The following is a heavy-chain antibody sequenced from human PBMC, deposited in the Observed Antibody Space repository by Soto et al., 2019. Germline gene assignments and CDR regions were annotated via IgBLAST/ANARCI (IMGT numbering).Heavy chain of an antibody. J-gene: IGHJ1*01. D-gene: IGHD1-1*01. Sequence: QIQLVQSGAEVKKPGASVKVSCKASGYNCFDYGVSWVRQAPGQGLEWMGWVSPKSGNTDYARKVQRRVTMTTDTYTRTAYMELRGLRSDDTAVSYGARGRTVSSIGPLLVWGQGTLVSVSS. CDR1: GYNCFDYG. V-gene: IGHV1-18*01. CDR3: ARGRTVSSIGPLLV. CDR2: VSPKSGNT.